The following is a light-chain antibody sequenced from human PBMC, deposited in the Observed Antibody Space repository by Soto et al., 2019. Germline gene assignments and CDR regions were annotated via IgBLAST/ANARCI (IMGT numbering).Light chain of an antibody. CDR3: QQYHQWPLS. CDR1: ESISSN. J-gene: IGKJ1*01. CDR2: GAS. V-gene: IGKV3-15*01. Sequence: EIVMTQSPATLSVSPGERATLSCRASESISSNLAWYQQKPGQAPRLLIYGASTRATAFPARFSGSGSGTEFTLTISSPQSEDSAVYQQYHQWPLSFGQGTKVEL.